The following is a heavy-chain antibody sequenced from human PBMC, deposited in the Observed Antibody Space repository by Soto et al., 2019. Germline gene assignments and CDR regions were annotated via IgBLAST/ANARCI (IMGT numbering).Heavy chain of an antibody. CDR1: GFSFSDFY. Sequence: GGSLRLSCAASGFSFSDFYMSWIRQAPGKGLAWISSISSAGSYIDYAGSLKGRFTISRDNANNSVFLHLTSLRAEDTAVYYCARSRLYSGLDVWGQGTTVTVSS. D-gene: IGHD6-6*01. J-gene: IGHJ6*02. CDR3: ARSRLYSGLDV. V-gene: IGHV3-11*06. CDR2: ISSAGSYI.